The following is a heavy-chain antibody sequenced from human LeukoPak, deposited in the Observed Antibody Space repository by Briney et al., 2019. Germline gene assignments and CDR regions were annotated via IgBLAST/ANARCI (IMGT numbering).Heavy chain of an antibody. D-gene: IGHD3-10*01. Sequence: GGSLRLSCAASGFTFSSYAMHWVRQAPGEGLEWVAVISYDGSNKYYADSVKGRFTISRDNSKNTLYLQMNSLRAEDTAVYYCARAGGLWFGEGFDYWGQGTLVTVSS. CDR1: GFTFSSYA. V-gene: IGHV3-30-3*01. J-gene: IGHJ4*02. CDR3: ARAGGLWFGEGFDY. CDR2: ISYDGSNK.